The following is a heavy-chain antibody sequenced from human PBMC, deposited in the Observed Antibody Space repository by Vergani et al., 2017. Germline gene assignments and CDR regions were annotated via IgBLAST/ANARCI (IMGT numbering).Heavy chain of an antibody. V-gene: IGHV3-9*01. CDR2: ISWNSGSI. D-gene: IGHD1-1*01. CDR3: ARDLRWTNDPGIYYGMDV. J-gene: IGHJ6*02. CDR1: GFTFDDYA. Sequence: EVQLVESGGGLVQPGRSLRLSCAASGFTFDDYAMHWVRQAPGKGLEWVSGISWNSGSIGYADSVKGRFTISRDNAKNSLYLQMNSLRAEDTAVYYCARDLRWTNDPGIYYGMDVWGQGTTVTVSS.